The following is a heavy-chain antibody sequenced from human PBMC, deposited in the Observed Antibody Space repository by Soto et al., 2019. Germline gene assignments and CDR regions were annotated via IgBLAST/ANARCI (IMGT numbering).Heavy chain of an antibody. D-gene: IGHD3-9*01. J-gene: IGHJ3*02. V-gene: IGHV3-23*01. Sequence: PGGSLRLSCAASGFTFSSYAMSWVRQAPGKGLDWVSAISGSGGSTYYADSVKGRFTISRDNSKNTLYLQMNSLRAEDTAVYYCARTLLRYFDWLLEHDAFDIWGQGTMVTVSS. CDR2: ISGSGGST. CDR3: ARTLLRYFDWLLEHDAFDI. CDR1: GFTFSSYA.